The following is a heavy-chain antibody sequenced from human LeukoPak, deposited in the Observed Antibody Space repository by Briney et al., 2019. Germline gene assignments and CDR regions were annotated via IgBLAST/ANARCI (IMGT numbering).Heavy chain of an antibody. J-gene: IGHJ3*02. V-gene: IGHV4-30-4*08. CDR3: ARVDHHDSSGYYRWLVDI. Sequence: PSQTLSLTCTVSGGSISSDGHYWSWIRQPPGKGLEWIGFIYFSGSTYYNPSLKSRVTLSIDTSKKQFSLKLRSVTAADTAVYFCARVDHHDSSGYYRWLVDIWGQGTMVTVSS. CDR1: GGSISSDGHY. CDR2: IYFSGST. D-gene: IGHD3-22*01.